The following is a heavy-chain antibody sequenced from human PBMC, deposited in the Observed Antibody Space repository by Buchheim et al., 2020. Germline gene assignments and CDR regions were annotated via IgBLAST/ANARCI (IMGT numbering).Heavy chain of an antibody. CDR2: IYPSDSET. CDR1: GYNFGNYW. D-gene: IGHD3-3*01. Sequence: EVQLVQSGAEVKKPGESLKISCKGSGYNFGNYWIGWVRQMPGKGLEWMGVIYPSDSETHYSPSFQGQVTMSVDKSINAAYLQWSSLKPSDTAMYYCARGKECVPHEFDLWGQGTL. CDR3: ARGKECVPHEFDL. J-gene: IGHJ4*02. V-gene: IGHV5-51*01.